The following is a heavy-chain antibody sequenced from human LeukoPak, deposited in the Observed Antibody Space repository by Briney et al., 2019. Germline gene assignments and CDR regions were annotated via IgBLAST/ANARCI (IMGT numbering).Heavy chain of an antibody. CDR2: MNPNSGNT. Sequence: ASVKVSCKASVYTFTSYDINWVRRATGQGLEWMGWMNPNSGNTGYAQKFQGRVTMTRNTSISTAYMELSSLRSEDTAVYYCARCVLWDPPYFQHWGQGTLVTVSS. CDR3: ARCVLWDPPYFQH. J-gene: IGHJ1*01. V-gene: IGHV1-8*01. CDR1: VYTFTSYD. D-gene: IGHD1-26*01.